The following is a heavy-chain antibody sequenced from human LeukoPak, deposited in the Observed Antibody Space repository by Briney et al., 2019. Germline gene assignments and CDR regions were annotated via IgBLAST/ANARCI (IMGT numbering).Heavy chain of an antibody. J-gene: IGHJ4*02. CDR2: ISGSGGST. V-gene: IGHV3-23*01. CDR3: ARGGEYYDYVWGSYRESPLDY. CDR1: GFTFSSYA. D-gene: IGHD3-16*02. Sequence: GGSLRLSCAASGFTFSSYAMSWVRQAPGKGLEWVSAISGSGGSTYYADSVKGRFTISRDNAKNTLYLQMNCLRAEDTAVYYCARGGEYYDYVWGSYRESPLDYWGQGTLVTVSS.